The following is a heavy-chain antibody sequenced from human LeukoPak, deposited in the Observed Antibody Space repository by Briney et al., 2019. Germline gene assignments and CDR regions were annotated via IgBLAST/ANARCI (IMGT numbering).Heavy chain of an antibody. V-gene: IGHV5-51*01. J-gene: IGHJ6*03. D-gene: IGHD3-10*01. Sequence: GESLKISCKGSGYSFTTNWIGWVRQMPGRGLEWMGIIYPGDSDARYSPSFQGQVTISADKSISTAYLQWSTLKASDTAIYYCARHSTMGKNFYYMDVWGKGATVTVSS. CDR1: GYSFTTNW. CDR3: ARHSTMGKNFYYMDV. CDR2: IYPGDSDA.